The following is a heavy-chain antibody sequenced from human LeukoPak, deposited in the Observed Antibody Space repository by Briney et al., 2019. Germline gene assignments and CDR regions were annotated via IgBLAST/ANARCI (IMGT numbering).Heavy chain of an antibody. J-gene: IGHJ3*02. CDR2: IYYSGST. V-gene: IGHV4-61*01. CDR1: GGSVSSGSYY. Sequence: SETLSLTCPVSGGSVSSGSYYWSWIRQPPGKGLEWIGYIYYSGSTNYNPSLKSRVTISVDTSKNQFSLKLSSVTAADTAVYYCARADCSSTSCYRIWGQGTMVTVSS. D-gene: IGHD2-2*02. CDR3: ARADCSSTSCYRI.